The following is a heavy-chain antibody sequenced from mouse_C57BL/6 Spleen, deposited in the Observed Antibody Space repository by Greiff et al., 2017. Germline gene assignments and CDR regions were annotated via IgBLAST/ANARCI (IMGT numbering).Heavy chain of an antibody. J-gene: IGHJ4*01. CDR3: ARNLGVIYYYGSSYAMDY. Sequence: VQLQQSGAELVRPGASVKLSCKASGYTFTDYYINWVKQRPGQGLEWIARIYPGSGNTYYNEKFKGKATLTAEKSSSTAYMQLSSLTSEDSAVYFCARNLGVIYYYGSSYAMDYWGQGTSVTVSS. CDR2: IYPGSGNT. V-gene: IGHV1-76*01. CDR1: GYTFTDYY. D-gene: IGHD1-1*01.